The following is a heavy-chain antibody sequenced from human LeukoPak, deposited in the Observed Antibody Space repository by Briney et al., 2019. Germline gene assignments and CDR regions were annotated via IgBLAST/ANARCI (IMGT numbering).Heavy chain of an antibody. CDR3: ASLRAYYDSSGYQN. Sequence: GESLKISCKGSGYSFTSYWISWVRQMPGKGLEWMGRIDPSDSYTNYSPSFQGHVTISADKSISTAYLQWSSLKASDTATYYCASLRAYYDSSGYQNWGQGTLVTVSS. CDR2: IDPSDSYT. V-gene: IGHV5-10-1*01. CDR1: GYSFTSYW. D-gene: IGHD3-22*01. J-gene: IGHJ4*02.